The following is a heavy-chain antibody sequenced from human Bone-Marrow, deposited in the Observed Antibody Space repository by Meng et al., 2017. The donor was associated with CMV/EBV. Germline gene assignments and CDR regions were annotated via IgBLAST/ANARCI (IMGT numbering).Heavy chain of an antibody. CDR1: GFTFSSYG. V-gene: IGHV3-30*19. Sequence: GGSLRLSCAASGFTFSSYGMHWVRQAPGKGLEWVAVIWYDGSNKYYADSVKGRFTISRDNSKNTLYLQMNSLRAEDTAVYYCARGGSGYYGDDAFDIWGQGTMVTVSS. CDR3: ARGGSGYYGDDAFDI. CDR2: IWYDGSNK. D-gene: IGHD3-22*01. J-gene: IGHJ3*02.